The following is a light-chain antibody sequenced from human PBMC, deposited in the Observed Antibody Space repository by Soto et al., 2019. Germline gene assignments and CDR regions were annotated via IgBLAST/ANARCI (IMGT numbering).Light chain of an antibody. CDR2: GAS. CDR3: QQYGSSPIT. J-gene: IGKJ5*01. Sequence: EGVLTQSPGTLSLSPGERATLSCRASQSVSSSYLAWYQQKSGLAPRLLIYGASSRATGIPDRFSGSGSGTDFTLTIRRLEPEDFAVYYCQQYGSSPITFGQGTRLEIK. V-gene: IGKV3-20*01. CDR1: QSVSSSY.